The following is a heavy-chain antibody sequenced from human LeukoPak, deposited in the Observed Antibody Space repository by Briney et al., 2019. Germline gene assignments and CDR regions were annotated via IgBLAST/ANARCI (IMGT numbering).Heavy chain of an antibody. V-gene: IGHV1-8*01. Sequence: GASVKVSCKASGYTFTSYDINWVRQATGQGLEWMGWMNPNSGNTGYAQKFQGRVTMTRNTSISTAYMELSSLRSEDTAVYYCARGTDCSSTSCSGFDYWGQGTLVTVSS. CDR1: GYTFTSYD. CDR2: MNPNSGNT. CDR3: ARGTDCSSTSCSGFDY. D-gene: IGHD2-2*01. J-gene: IGHJ4*02.